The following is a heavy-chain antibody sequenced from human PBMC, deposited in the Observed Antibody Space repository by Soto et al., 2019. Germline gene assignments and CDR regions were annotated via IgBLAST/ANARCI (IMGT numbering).Heavy chain of an antibody. Sequence: QITLKESGPTLVKPTQTLTLTCTFSGFSLSTSGVGVGWIRQPPGKALEWLALIYWDDDKRYSPSLKSRLTITKDTSKNQVVLTMTNMDPVDTATYYCAHLYYYDSSGYSGRSNWFDPWGQGTLVTVSS. J-gene: IGHJ5*02. CDR3: AHLYYYDSSGYSGRSNWFDP. CDR2: IYWDDDK. D-gene: IGHD3-22*01. CDR1: GFSLSTSGVG. V-gene: IGHV2-5*02.